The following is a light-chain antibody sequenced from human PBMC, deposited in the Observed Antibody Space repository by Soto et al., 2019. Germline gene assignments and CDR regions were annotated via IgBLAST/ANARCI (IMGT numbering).Light chain of an antibody. CDR1: QSISSW. J-gene: IGKJ5*01. CDR3: QQLNSYPIT. V-gene: IGKV1-5*03. Sequence: DIHMTQSASALSASVGGRVTITCRASQSISSWLAWYQQKPGKAPKLLIYKASSLESGVPSRFSGSGSATDFTLTISSLQPEEFATYYCQQLNSYPITFGQGTQLDIK. CDR2: KAS.